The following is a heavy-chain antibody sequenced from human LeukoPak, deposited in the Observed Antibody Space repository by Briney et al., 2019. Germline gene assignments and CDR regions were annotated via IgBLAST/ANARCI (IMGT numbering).Heavy chain of an antibody. J-gene: IGHJ4*02. CDR1: RFTVSSNY. V-gene: IGHV3-66*02. CDR2: IYSGGGT. Sequence: PGGSLRLSCAASRFTVSSNYMSWIRQAPGKGLEWVSVIYSGGGTYYAGSVKGRFTISRDNSKNTLYLQMNSLRAEDTAVYYCARDDGSSPYDYWGQGTLVTVSS. D-gene: IGHD6-6*01. CDR3: ARDDGSSPYDY.